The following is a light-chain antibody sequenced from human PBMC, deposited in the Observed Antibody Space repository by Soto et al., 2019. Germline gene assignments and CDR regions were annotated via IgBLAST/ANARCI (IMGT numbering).Light chain of an antibody. V-gene: IGKV1-5*03. Sequence: DIQMTQSPSTLSASVGDRVTITCRASQSISSWLAWYQQKPGKAPKLLIYKASSLESGVPSRFSGSGSETEFTLTISSLQPDDFATYYCQQYNTYPPLTFGGGTKVEIK. CDR3: QQYNTYPPLT. J-gene: IGKJ4*01. CDR2: KAS. CDR1: QSISSW.